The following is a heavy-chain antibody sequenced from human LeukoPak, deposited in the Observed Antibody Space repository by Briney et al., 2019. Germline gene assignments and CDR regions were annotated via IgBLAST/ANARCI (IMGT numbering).Heavy chain of an antibody. CDR2: IYYSGST. D-gene: IGHD3-16*01. CDR1: GGSISSSSYY. CDR3: ATVEGSLFGRYYYYYYYMDV. J-gene: IGHJ6*03. V-gene: IGHV4-39*07. Sequence: SETLSLTCTVSGGSISSSSYYWGWIRQPPGKGLEWIGSIYYSGSTYYNPSLKSRVTISVDTSKNQFSLKLSSVTAADKAVYYCATVEGSLFGRYYYYYYYMDVWGKGTTVTVSS.